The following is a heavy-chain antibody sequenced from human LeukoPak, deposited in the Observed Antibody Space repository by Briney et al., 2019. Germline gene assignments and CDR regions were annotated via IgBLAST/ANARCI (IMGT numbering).Heavy chain of an antibody. D-gene: IGHD4-17*01. V-gene: IGHV3-30-3*01. CDR3: ATLTTVRDY. CDR2: ISYDGSNK. Sequence: GRSLRLSCAASGFTFSSYDMHWVRQAPGKGLEWVAVISYDGSNKYYADSVKGRFTISRDNSKNTLYLQMNSLRAEDTAVYYCATLTTVRDYWGQGTLVTVSS. CDR1: GFTFSSYD. J-gene: IGHJ4*02.